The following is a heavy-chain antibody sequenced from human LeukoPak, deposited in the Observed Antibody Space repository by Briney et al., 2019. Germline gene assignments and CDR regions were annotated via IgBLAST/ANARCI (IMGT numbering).Heavy chain of an antibody. D-gene: IGHD6-6*01. V-gene: IGHV4-59*01. CDR3: AREPWAARHFDY. J-gene: IGHJ4*02. CDR2: IYYSGST. CDR1: GGSISSYY. Sequence: SETLSLTCTVSGGSISSYYWSWIRQPPGKGLEWIGYIYYSGSTNYNPSLKSRVTISVDTSKNQFSLKLSSVTAADTAVYYCAREPWAARHFDYWGQGTLVTVSS.